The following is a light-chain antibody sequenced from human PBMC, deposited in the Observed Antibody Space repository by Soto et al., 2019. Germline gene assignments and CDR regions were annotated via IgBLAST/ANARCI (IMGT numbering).Light chain of an antibody. CDR2: EVN. V-gene: IGLV2-8*01. CDR3: SSYAGTNNRYV. Sequence: QSALTQPPSASGSPGQSVTISCTGTGSDIGGYNFVSWYQQHPGKVPKLIMYEVNKPPSGVPDRFSGSKSGNTASLTVSGLQADDEADYYCSSYAGTNNRYVFGTGTKVTVL. J-gene: IGLJ1*01. CDR1: GSDIGGYNF.